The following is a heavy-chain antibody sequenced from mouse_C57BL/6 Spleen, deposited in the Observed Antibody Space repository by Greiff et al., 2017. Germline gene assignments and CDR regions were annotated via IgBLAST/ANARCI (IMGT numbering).Heavy chain of an antibody. V-gene: IGHV5-4*01. D-gene: IGHD2-4*01. CDR3: ARDEGYDYDVEDYFDY. CDR2: ISDGGSYT. CDR1: GFTFSSYA. Sequence: DVKLVESGGGLVKPGGSLKLSCAASGFTFSSYAMSWVRQTPEKRLEWVATISDGGSYTYYPDNVKGRFTISRDNAKNNLYLQMSHLKSEDTAMYYCARDEGYDYDVEDYFDYWGQGTTLTVSS. J-gene: IGHJ2*01.